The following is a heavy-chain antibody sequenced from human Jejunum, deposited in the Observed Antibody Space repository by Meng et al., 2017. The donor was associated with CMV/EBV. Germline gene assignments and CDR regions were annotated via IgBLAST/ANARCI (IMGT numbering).Heavy chain of an antibody. V-gene: IGHV1-2*02. CDR1: GYMFSIYY. CDR3: ARDVDDDNGFDI. Sequence: KASGYMFSIYYIHWVRQAPGQGLEWLGYINPKNGVTKYLQTFQGRLTMTRHTSINTVYMELTSLKSDDTAVYYCARDVDDDNGFDIWGQGTKVTVSS. J-gene: IGHJ3*02. CDR2: INPKNGVT. D-gene: IGHD3-16*01.